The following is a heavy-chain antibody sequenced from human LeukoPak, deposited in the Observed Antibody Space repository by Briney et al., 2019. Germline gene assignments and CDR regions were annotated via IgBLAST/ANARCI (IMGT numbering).Heavy chain of an antibody. D-gene: IGHD5-12*01. CDR3: ARQGSTVATQRY. CDR2: IDPSDSYT. J-gene: IGHJ4*02. Sequence: GESLKISCKGPGYSFTSYWISWVRQMPGRGLEWMGRIDPSDSYTNYSPSFQGHVTISADKSISTAYLQWSSLKASDTAMYYCARQGSTVATQRYWGQGTLVTVSS. CDR1: GYSFTSYW. V-gene: IGHV5-10-1*01.